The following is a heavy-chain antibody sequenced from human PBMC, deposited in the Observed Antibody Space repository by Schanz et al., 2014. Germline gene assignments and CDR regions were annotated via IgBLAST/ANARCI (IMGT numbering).Heavy chain of an antibody. CDR1: GFTFGTFW. D-gene: IGHD3-22*01. J-gene: IGHJ4*02. CDR3: AREKGGYYPFDH. CDR2: INQDGSDT. V-gene: IGHV3-7*01. Sequence: EVQLVESGGGLLQPGGSLRLSCAASGFTFGTFWMSWVRQAPGKGLEWVENINQDGSDTSYVDSVKGRFTISRDNAKNSLYLQMNSLTAEDTGVYYCAREKGGYYPFDHWGQGSLVTVSS.